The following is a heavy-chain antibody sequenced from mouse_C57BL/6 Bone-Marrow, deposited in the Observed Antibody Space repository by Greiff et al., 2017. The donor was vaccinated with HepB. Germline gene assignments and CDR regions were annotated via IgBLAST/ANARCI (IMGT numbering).Heavy chain of an antibody. V-gene: IGHV1-80*01. J-gene: IGHJ3*01. CDR3: ARLYDDYDWFAY. CDR2: IYPGDGDT. Sequence: QVQLQQSGAELVKPGASVKISCKASGYAFSSYWMNWVKQRPGKGLEWIGQIYPGDGDTNYNGKFKGKATLTADKSSSTAYMQLSSLTSEDSAVYFCARLYDDYDWFAYWGQGTLVTVSA. D-gene: IGHD2-4*01. CDR1: GYAFSSYW.